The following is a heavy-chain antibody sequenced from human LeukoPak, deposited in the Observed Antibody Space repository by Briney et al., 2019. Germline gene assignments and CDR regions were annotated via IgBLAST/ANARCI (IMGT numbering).Heavy chain of an antibody. CDR2: IRHDGSNK. CDR1: GFTFSTYG. D-gene: IGHD3-16*01. V-gene: IGHV3-30*02. Sequence: GGSLRLSCAASGFTFSTYGMHWVRQAPGKGLEWVTFIRHDGSNKYYAQSVKGRFTISRDNSKNTLYLQMSSLRAEDTAVYYCARSWGVVAFDYWGQGTLVTVTS. J-gene: IGHJ4*02. CDR3: ARSWGVVAFDY.